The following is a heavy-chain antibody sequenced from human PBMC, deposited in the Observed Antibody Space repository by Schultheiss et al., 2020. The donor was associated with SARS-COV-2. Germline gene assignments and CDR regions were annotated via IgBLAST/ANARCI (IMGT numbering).Heavy chain of an antibody. CDR2: ISGSGVST. V-gene: IGHV3-23*01. J-gene: IGHJ5*02. CDR3: ARDRGYCSSTSCYKDLGWFDP. Sequence: GGSLRLSCAASGFTFSSYAMSWVRQAPGKGLEWVSAISGSGVSTYYADSVKGRFTISRDNSKNTLYLQMNSLRAEDTAVYYCARDRGYCSSTSCYKDLGWFDPWGQGTLVTVSS. D-gene: IGHD2-2*02. CDR1: GFTFSSYA.